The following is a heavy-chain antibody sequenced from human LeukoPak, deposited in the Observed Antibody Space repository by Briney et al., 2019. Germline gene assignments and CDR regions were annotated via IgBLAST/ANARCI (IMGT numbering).Heavy chain of an antibody. V-gene: IGHV4-38-2*01. D-gene: IGHD1-1*01. CDR3: ARVKYERYFDY. CDR1: GYSISTAYY. CDR2: IYRTGNT. Sequence: SETLSLTCVVSGYSISTAYYWGWIRQPPGKGLEWIGSIYRTGNTHYNPSLKDRVTLSVDTSKNQFSLNLSSVTAADTAVYYCARVKYERYFDYWGQGTLVTVSS. J-gene: IGHJ4*02.